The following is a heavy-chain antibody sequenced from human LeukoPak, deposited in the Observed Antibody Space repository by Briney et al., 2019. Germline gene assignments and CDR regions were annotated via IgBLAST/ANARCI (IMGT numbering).Heavy chain of an antibody. CDR3: VRDRGTATVRSFDI. Sequence: PGGSLRLSCAASGITFSNYEMNWVRQAPGKGLEWVSYISSSGTTTHYADSVKGRFIISRDNAENSLYLQMNSLRVEDTALYHCVRDRGTATVRSFDIWGQGTMVTVSS. D-gene: IGHD4-17*01. CDR2: ISSSGTTT. V-gene: IGHV3-48*03. J-gene: IGHJ3*02. CDR1: GITFSNYE.